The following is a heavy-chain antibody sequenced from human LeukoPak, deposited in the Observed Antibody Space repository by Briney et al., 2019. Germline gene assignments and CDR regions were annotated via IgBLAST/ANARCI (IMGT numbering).Heavy chain of an antibody. Sequence: GGSLRLSCAASGFTFSSYAMSWVCQAPGKGLEWVSAISGSGGSTYYADSVKGRFTISRDNSKNTLYLQMNSLRAEDTAVYYCAKAIAAAGRYYYYYGMDVWGQGTTVTVSS. CDR3: AKAIAAAGRYYYYYGMDV. CDR1: GFTFSSYA. V-gene: IGHV3-23*01. D-gene: IGHD6-13*01. CDR2: ISGSGGST. J-gene: IGHJ6*02.